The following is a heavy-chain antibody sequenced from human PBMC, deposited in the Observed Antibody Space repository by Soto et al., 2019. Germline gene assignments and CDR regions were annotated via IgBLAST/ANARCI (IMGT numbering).Heavy chain of an antibody. CDR1: GGSISSGGYY. Sequence: SETLSLTCTVSGGSISSGGYYWSWIRQHPGKGLEWIGYIYYSGSTYYNPSLKSRVTISVDTSKNQFSLKLSSVTAADTAVYYCARDRPNYYGSGSYPNWFDPWGQGTLVTVSS. CDR3: ARDRPNYYGSGSYPNWFDP. D-gene: IGHD3-10*01. V-gene: IGHV4-31*03. CDR2: IYYSGST. J-gene: IGHJ5*02.